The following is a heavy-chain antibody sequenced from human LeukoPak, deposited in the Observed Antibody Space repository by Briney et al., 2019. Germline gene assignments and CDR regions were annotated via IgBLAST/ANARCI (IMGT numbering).Heavy chain of an antibody. CDR3: AKGVVYSSGCLAY. V-gene: IGHV3-23*01. Sequence: PGGSLRLPCAASGFTFSSYAMSWVRQAPGKGLEWVSAISGSGGSTYYADSVKGRFTISRDNSKNTLYLQMNSLRAEDTAVYYCAKGVVYSSGCLAYWGQGTLVTVSS. J-gene: IGHJ4*02. CDR1: GFTFSSYA. CDR2: ISGSGGST. D-gene: IGHD6-19*01.